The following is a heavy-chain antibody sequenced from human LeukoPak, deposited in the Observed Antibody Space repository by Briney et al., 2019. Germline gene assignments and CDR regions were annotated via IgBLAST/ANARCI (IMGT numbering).Heavy chain of an antibody. D-gene: IGHD5-12*01. V-gene: IGHV1-18*01. CDR2: ISAYSTYNGNT. CDR3: TRDLGQWLLQGIFFDY. CDR1: GYTFTDFG. J-gene: IGHJ4*02. Sequence: ASVKVSCKASGYTFTDFGISWVRQAPGQGPEWMGWISAYSTYNGNTNYTQKFQGRVTMTTDTSTITAYMELRSLRSDDTAVYYCTRDLGQWLLQGIFFDYWGQGTLVTVSS.